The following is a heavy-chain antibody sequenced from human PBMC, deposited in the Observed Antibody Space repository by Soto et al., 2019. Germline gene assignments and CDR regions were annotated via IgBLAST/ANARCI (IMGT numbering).Heavy chain of an antibody. CDR2: ISGSGGST. V-gene: IGHV3-23*01. Sequence: EVQLLESGGGLVQPGGSLSLSCAASGFTFSSYAMNWVRQAPGKGLEWASVISGSGGSTYYADAVKGRFTISRDNSKNTLYLQMNSLRAEDTAVYYCAKRTVGWYFDLWGRGTLVTVSS. J-gene: IGHJ2*01. CDR3: AKRTVGWYFDL. D-gene: IGHD4-17*01. CDR1: GFTFSSYA.